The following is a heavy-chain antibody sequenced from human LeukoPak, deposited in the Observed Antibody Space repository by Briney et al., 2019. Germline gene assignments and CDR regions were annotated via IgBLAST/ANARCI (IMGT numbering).Heavy chain of an antibody. Sequence: SETLSLTCTVSGGSISSGDYYWSWIRQPPGKGLEWIGYIDYSGSTYYNPSLKSRVTISVDTSKNQFSLKLSSVTAADTAVYYCARVYYYDNSGYGKDYFDYWGQGTLVTVSS. CDR3: ARVYYYDNSGYGKDYFDY. D-gene: IGHD3-22*01. CDR1: GGSISSGDYY. V-gene: IGHV4-30-4*01. CDR2: IDYSGST. J-gene: IGHJ4*02.